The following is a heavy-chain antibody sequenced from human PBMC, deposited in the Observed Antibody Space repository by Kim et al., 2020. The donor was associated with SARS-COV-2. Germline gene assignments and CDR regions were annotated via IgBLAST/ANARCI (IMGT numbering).Heavy chain of an antibody. J-gene: IGHJ4*02. D-gene: IGHD2-21*02. CDR3: ARDLYPYCGGDCYPGYFDY. V-gene: IGHV3-21*01. Sequence: GGSLRLSCAASGFTFSSYSMNWVRQAPGKGLEWVSSISSSSSYIYYADSVKGRFTISRDNAKNSPHLQMNSLRAEDTAVYYCARDLYPYCGGDCYPGYFDYWGQGTLVTVSS. CDR1: GFTFSSYS. CDR2: ISSSSSYI.